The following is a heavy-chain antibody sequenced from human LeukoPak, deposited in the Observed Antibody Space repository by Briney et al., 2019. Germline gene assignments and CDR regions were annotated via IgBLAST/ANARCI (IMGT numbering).Heavy chain of an antibody. D-gene: IGHD3-10*01. CDR1: GGSISSYY. V-gene: IGHV4-59*01. CDR2: IYYSGST. Sequence: SETLSLTCTVSGGSISSYYWSWIRQPPGKGLGWIGYIYYSGSTNYNPSLKSRVTISVDTSKNQFSLRLSSVTAADTAVYYCARGGGYYGSGTDFDYWGQGTLVTVSS. CDR3: ARGGGYYGSGTDFDY. J-gene: IGHJ4*02.